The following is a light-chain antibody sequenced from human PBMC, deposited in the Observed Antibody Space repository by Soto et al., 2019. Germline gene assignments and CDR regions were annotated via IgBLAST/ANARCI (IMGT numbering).Light chain of an antibody. CDR1: SSDVGGYNY. J-gene: IGLJ1*01. V-gene: IGLV2-14*01. CDR3: SSYTTSNTRQIV. CDR2: DVS. Sequence: LTQPASVSGSPGQSITISCTGTSSDVGGYNYVSWYQQHPGKAPKFMIYDVSNRPSGVSNRFSGSKSGNTASLTISGLQAEXEADYYCSSYTTSNTRQIVFGTGTKVTVL.